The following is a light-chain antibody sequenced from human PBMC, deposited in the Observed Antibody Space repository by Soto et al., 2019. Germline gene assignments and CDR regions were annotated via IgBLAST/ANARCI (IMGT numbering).Light chain of an antibody. CDR2: GAS. CDR3: QQYGRSTKT. V-gene: IGKV3-20*01. J-gene: IGKJ1*01. Sequence: EIVLTQSPGTLSLSPGERATLSCRASQSVSSSYLAWYQHKPGQAPRLLIYGASSRPTGIPDRLSGSGSGPDFTLSISSMETEDFAVYYCQQYGRSTKTFGQGTKVEIK. CDR1: QSVSSSY.